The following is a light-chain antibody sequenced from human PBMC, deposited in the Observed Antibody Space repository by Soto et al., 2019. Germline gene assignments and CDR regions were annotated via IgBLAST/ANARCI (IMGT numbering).Light chain of an antibody. CDR1: KLGDKY. Sequence: SSELTQPPSVSVSPGQTASITCSGDKLGDKYACWYQQKPGQSPVLGIYQDSKRPSGIPERFSGSNSGNTATLTISGTQAMDEADYYCQAWDSSTYVVFGGGTQLTVL. J-gene: IGLJ2*01. CDR3: QAWDSSTYVV. CDR2: QDS. V-gene: IGLV3-1*01.